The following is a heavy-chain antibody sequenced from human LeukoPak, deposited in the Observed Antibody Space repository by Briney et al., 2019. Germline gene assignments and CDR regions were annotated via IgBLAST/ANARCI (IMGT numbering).Heavy chain of an antibody. J-gene: IGHJ1*01. CDR3: AKDPSTSWYWYFQL. D-gene: IGHD2-8*02. Sequence: GGSLRLSCAASGFTFSTYAMSWVRQAPGEGLEWVSGISESGGTTYYADSVKGRFTISRDNSKSPLYLQMNSLRVEDAAVYYCAKDPSTSWYWYFQLWGQGTLVTVSS. CDR1: GFTFSTYA. CDR2: ISESGGTT. V-gene: IGHV3-23*01.